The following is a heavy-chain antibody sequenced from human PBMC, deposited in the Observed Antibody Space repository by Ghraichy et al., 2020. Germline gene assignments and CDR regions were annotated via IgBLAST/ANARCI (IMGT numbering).Heavy chain of an antibody. D-gene: IGHD6-13*01. V-gene: IGHV3-48*01. J-gene: IGHJ2*01. CDR2: ITGSSITI. CDR3: ARLPLPRRAAVGDWYFDL. CDR1: GFSFSDYS. Sequence: ARSLRLSCEGSGFSFSDYSMIWVRLTPRKALEWVSYITGSSITIFYTDSVKGRFTISRDNAKNSLYLQMNSLRAEDTAVYYCARLPLPRRAAVGDWYFDLWGCGTLVTVSS.